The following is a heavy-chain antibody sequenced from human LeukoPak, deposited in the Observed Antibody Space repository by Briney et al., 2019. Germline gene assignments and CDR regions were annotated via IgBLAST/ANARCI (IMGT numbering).Heavy chain of an antibody. CDR1: GFTVSSNY. V-gene: IGHV3-53*01. J-gene: IGHJ4*02. Sequence: GGSLRLSCAASGFTVSSNYMSWVRQAPGKGLEWVSVIYSGGSTYYADSVKGRFTISRDNAKNSLYLQMNSLRAEDTAVYHCASASYSSSSKLVDYWGQGTLVTVSS. CDR2: IYSGGST. D-gene: IGHD6-13*01. CDR3: ASASYSSSSKLVDY.